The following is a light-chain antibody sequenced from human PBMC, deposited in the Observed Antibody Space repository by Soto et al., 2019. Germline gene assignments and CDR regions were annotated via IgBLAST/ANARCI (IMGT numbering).Light chain of an antibody. CDR2: SAS. J-gene: IGKJ5*01. CDR1: QDISVY. Sequence: DIQMTQSPSSLSASVGDRVTITCRASQDISVYLAWYQQKPGKVPKLLIYSASTLQSGVPSRFSGSGSGTDFTRTISSLQPEDVATYYCQKFNTAPLTFGQGTRLE. V-gene: IGKV1-27*01. CDR3: QKFNTAPLT.